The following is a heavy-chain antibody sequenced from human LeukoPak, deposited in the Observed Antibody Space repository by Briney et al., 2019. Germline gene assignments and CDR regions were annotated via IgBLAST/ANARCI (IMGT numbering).Heavy chain of an antibody. Sequence: PSETLSLTCTVSGGSISSSSYYWGWLRQPPGKGLEWIGSIYYSGSTYYNPSLKSRVTISVDTSKNQFSLKLSSVTAADTAVYYCARRSYDFWSGYPPGYYMDVWGKGTTVTVSS. J-gene: IGHJ6*03. V-gene: IGHV4-39*01. CDR1: GGSISSSSYY. D-gene: IGHD3-3*01. CDR2: IYYSGST. CDR3: ARRSYDFWSGYPPGYYMDV.